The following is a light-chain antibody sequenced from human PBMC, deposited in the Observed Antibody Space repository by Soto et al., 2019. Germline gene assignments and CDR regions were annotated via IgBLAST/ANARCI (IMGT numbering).Light chain of an antibody. Sequence: SALPQPASVTGSPGQSITISCTGTSSDVGSYNLVSWYQQHPGKAPKLMIYEVSKRPSGVSNRFSGSKSGNTASLTISGLQAEDEADYYCCSYAGSSNVFGTGTKVTVL. CDR1: SSDVGSYNL. CDR2: EVS. V-gene: IGLV2-23*02. J-gene: IGLJ1*01. CDR3: CSYAGSSNV.